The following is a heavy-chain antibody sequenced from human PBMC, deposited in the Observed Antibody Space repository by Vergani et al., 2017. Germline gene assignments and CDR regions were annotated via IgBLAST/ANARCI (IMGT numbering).Heavy chain of an antibody. CDR3: ARGDAMDV. CDR2: IFKSGDF. Sequence: QVQLQESDPGLLKTSQTLSLTCTISGGSFSDDTHYWSWNWARQPAGKGLEWIGCIFKSGDFNYNPSLVSRLTMSVDTSKNQFSLKLVSLTAADTAVDYCARGDAMDVWGQGTTVIVSS. CDR1: GGSFSDDTHY. V-gene: IGHV4-61*02. J-gene: IGHJ6*02.